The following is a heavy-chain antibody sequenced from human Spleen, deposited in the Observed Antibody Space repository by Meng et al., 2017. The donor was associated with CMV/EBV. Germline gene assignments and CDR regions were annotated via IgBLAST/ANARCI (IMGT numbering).Heavy chain of an antibody. J-gene: IGHJ4*02. V-gene: IGHV4-34*01. CDR2: INHSGST. CDR3: ARGDKYYYYGSGSHDY. CDR1: GGSCSGYY. D-gene: IGHD3-10*01. Sequence: QVRLQQWGAGLLKPSETLPLTCAVYGGSCSGYYWSWIRQPPGKGLEWIGEINHSGSTNYNPSLKSRVTISVDTSKNQFSLKLSSVTAADTAVYYCARGDKYYYYGSGSHDYWGQGTLVTVSS.